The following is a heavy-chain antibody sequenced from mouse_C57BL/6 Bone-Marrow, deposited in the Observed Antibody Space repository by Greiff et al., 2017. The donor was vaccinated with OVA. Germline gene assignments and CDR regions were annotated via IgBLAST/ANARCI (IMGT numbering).Heavy chain of an antibody. V-gene: IGHV1-87*01. D-gene: IGHD1-1*01. CDR2: GQGLEWIG. CDR3: SEDSAVYDCAYDYYGSRDYAMDY. J-gene: IGHJ4*01. CDR1: YTFSRRVH. Sequence: VKLQESGPELARPWASVKISCQAFYTFSRRVHFAIRDTNYWMQWVKQRPGQGLEWIGAIYPGNGDTSYNQKFKGKATLTADKSSSTAYMQLSSLTSEDSAVYDCAYDYYGSRDYAMDYWGQGTSVTVSS.